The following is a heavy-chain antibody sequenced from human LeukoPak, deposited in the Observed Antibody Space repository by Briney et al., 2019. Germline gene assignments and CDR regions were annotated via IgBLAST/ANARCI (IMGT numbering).Heavy chain of an antibody. CDR1: GGTFSSYA. CDR2: IIPIFGTA. V-gene: IGHV1-69*05. D-gene: IGHD6-19*01. CDR3: ARDSSGWYGGQGY. Sequence: GASVKVSCKASGGTFSSYAFSWVRQAPGQGLEWMGGIIPIFGTANYAQKFQGRGMITTDESSSTAYMELSRLRSEDTAVYYCARDSSGWYGGQGYWGRGTLVTVSS. J-gene: IGHJ4*02.